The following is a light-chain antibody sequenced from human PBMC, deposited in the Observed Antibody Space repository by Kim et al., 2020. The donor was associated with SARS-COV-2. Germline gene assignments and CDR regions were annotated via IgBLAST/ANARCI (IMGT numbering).Light chain of an antibody. Sequence: SPGERATRSCRASQSVSSYLAWYQQKPGQAPRLLIYDASNRATGIPARFSGSGSGTDFTLTISSLEPEDFAVYYCQQRSNWPRVYTFGQGTKLEI. CDR3: QQRSNWPRVYT. V-gene: IGKV3-11*01. CDR1: QSVSSY. CDR2: DAS. J-gene: IGKJ2*01.